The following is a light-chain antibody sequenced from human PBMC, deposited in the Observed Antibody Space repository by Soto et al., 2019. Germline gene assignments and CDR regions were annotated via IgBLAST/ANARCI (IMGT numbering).Light chain of an antibody. Sequence: DIQMTQSPSSLSASVGDRVTITCRSSQSIDRSLNWYQQKPGEAPNLLIYAASGLQTGVPSLFSGGASGTDFTLTISSVQLDDFATYYCKQSYTTPWTFGQGTKVEMK. CDR1: QSIDRS. CDR2: AAS. J-gene: IGKJ1*01. V-gene: IGKV1-39*01. CDR3: KQSYTTPWT.